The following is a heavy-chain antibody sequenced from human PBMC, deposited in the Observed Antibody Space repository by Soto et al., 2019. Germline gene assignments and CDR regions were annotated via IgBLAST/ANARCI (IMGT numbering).Heavy chain of an antibody. CDR3: AREGSSSWYGVLLDY. Sequence: SLRLSCAASGFTFSSYAMHWVRQAPGKGLEWVAVISYDGSNKYYADSVKGRFTISRDNSKNTLYLQMNSLRAEDTAVYYCAREGSSSWYGVLLDYWGQGTLVTVSS. CDR1: GFTFSSYA. D-gene: IGHD6-13*01. J-gene: IGHJ4*02. CDR2: ISYDGSNK. V-gene: IGHV3-30-3*01.